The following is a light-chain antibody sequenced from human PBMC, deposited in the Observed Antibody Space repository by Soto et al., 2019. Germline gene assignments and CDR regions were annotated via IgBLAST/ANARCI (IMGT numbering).Light chain of an antibody. V-gene: IGKV3D-7*01. CDR3: QQDYNLPIT. CDR2: GAS. CDR1: QSISSSY. Sequence: DIVLTQSPATLSLSPGERATLSCRVSQSISSSYLSWYQQRPGQAPRLPIYGASTRATGIPARFSGSGRGSGTDFTLTISSLQPEDFAVYYCQQDYNLPITFGQGTRLEIK. J-gene: IGKJ5*01.